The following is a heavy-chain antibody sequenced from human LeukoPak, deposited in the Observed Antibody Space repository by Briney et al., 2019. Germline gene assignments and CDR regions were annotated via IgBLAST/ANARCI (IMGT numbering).Heavy chain of an antibody. CDR2: INPNSGGT. Sequence: ASVKVSCKASGYTFTGYYMHWVRQAPGQGPEWMGWINPNSGGTNYAQKFQGRVTMTRDTSISTAYMELSSQRSDDTAVYYCARPRTTVVSSYTYWGQRTLVTVSS. CDR3: ARPRTTVVSSYTY. J-gene: IGHJ4*02. D-gene: IGHD4-23*01. V-gene: IGHV1-2*02. CDR1: GYTFTGYY.